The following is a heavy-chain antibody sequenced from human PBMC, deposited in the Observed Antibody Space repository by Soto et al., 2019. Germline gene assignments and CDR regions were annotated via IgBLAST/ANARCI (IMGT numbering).Heavy chain of an antibody. CDR1: GYTFTNYA. D-gene: IGHD2-21*01. V-gene: IGHV1-3*01. CDR2: LNPGNGNT. J-gene: IGHJ2*01. CDR3: ARDQGIPYCGGDCYSDWYFDL. Sequence: GASVKVSCKASGYTFTNYAIHWVRQAPGQRLEWMGWLNPGNGNTKYPQKFQGRVTITRDTSASTAYMFLSSLRSEDTAVYYCARDQGIPYCGGDCYSDWYFDLWGRGTLVTVSS.